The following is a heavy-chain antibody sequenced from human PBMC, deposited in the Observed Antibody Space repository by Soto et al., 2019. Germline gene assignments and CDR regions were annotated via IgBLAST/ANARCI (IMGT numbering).Heavy chain of an antibody. D-gene: IGHD6-13*01. V-gene: IGHV4-59*01. CDR2: IYYSGST. CDR1: GGSISSYY. J-gene: IGHJ5*02. Sequence: SSETLSLTCTVSGGSISSYYWSWIRQPPGKGLEWIGYIYYSGSTNYNPSLKSRVTISVDTSKNQFSLKLSSVTAADTAVYYCARGGIAAAGTGRGGTDWFDPWGQGTLVTVSS. CDR3: ARGGIAAAGTGRGGTDWFDP.